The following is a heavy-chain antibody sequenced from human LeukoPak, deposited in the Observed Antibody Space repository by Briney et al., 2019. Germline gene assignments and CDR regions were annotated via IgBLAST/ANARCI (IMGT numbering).Heavy chain of an antibody. D-gene: IGHD5-12*01. J-gene: IGHJ4*02. CDR1: GGSISSGDYY. V-gene: IGHV4-30-4*01. Sequence: PSETLSLTCTVSGGSISSGDYYWSWIRQPPGKGLEWIGYIYYSGSTYYNPSLKSRVTISVDTSKNQFSLKLSSVTAADTAVYYCARAAYSGYDFNYWGQGTLVTASS. CDR3: ARAAYSGYDFNY. CDR2: IYYSGST.